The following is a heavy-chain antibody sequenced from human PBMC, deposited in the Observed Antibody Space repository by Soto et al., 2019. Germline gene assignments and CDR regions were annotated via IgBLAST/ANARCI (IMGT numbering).Heavy chain of an antibody. V-gene: IGHV3-23*01. J-gene: IGHJ6*02. CDR2: ISGSGGST. D-gene: IGHD5-12*01. CDR3: AKESGYGGPDYYYGMDV. CDR1: GFTFSSYA. Sequence: GGSLRLSCAASGFTFSSYAMSWFRQAPGKGLEWVSAISGSGGSTYYADSVKGRFTISRDNSKNTLYLQMNSLRAEDTAVYYCAKESGYGGPDYYYGMDVWGQGTTVTVSS.